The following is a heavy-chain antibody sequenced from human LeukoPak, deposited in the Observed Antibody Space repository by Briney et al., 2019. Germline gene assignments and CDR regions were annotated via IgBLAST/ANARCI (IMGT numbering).Heavy chain of an antibody. Sequence: GGSLRLSCTASGFTFSDYYMSWIRQAPGNGLEWLSYISGSGSVTSYVDSVKGRFTISRDNAKRSLYLQIDSLRAEDTAMYYCARDREFRLHDPWGQGILVTVSS. V-gene: IGHV3-11*01. CDR3: ARDREFRLHDP. CDR1: GFTFSDYY. CDR2: ISGSGSVT. D-gene: IGHD3-16*01. J-gene: IGHJ5*02.